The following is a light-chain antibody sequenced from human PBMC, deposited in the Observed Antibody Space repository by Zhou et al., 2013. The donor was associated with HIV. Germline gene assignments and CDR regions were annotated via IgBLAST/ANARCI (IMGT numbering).Light chain of an antibody. CDR2: GASA. V-gene: IGKV3-15*01. CDR3: QQNNDRPRT. Sequence: EIVMTQSPATPSASLGERVTLSCTASQSVSDNLAWYQQRPGHIPRLLIFGASAARATGVPARFTGSGAGTEFTLTISSMQSEDFAVYYCQQNNDRPRTFGQGTKLEIK. CDR1: QSVSDN. J-gene: IGKJ2*01.